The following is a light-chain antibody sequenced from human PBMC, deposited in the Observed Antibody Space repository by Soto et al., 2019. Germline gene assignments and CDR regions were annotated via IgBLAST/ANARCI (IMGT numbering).Light chain of an antibody. V-gene: IGKV3-20*01. CDR3: QQYGALPPT. CDR1: QSVGSIY. CDR2: GAS. J-gene: IGKJ1*01. Sequence: DIVLTQSPGTLSFSPGERSTLSCRSSQSVGSIYLAWYQQKPGQAPRLLIHGASSRATGIPDRFSGTGSETDFTLTISRLEPEDFAVYHCQQYGALPPTFGQGTKV.